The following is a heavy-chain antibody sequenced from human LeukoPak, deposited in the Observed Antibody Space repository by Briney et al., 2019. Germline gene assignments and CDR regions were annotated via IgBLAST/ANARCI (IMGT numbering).Heavy chain of an antibody. D-gene: IGHD6-13*01. Sequence: GESLKISCKGSGYSFTTYWIGWVRQMPGKGLEWMGIIYPGDSDTRYSPSFQGQVTISADKPISTAYLQWSSLKASDTAIYYCARRSPMYSSSPFDYWGQGTLVTVSS. CDR3: ARRSPMYSSSPFDY. V-gene: IGHV5-51*01. J-gene: IGHJ4*02. CDR1: GYSFTTYW. CDR2: IYPGDSDT.